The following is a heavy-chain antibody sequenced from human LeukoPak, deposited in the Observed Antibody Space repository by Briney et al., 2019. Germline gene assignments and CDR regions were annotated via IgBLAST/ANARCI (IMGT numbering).Heavy chain of an antibody. CDR3: ARDYDYYDSSGQWGAFDI. D-gene: IGHD3-22*01. Sequence: SETLSLTCTVSGGSIGSSTHYWGWIRQPPGKGLEWIGSIYYSGSTYYNTSLKSRVTISVDTSKNQFSLKMTSVTAADTAVYYCARDYDYYDSSGQWGAFDIWGQGTMVIVSS. CDR1: GGSIGSSTHY. CDR2: IYYSGST. J-gene: IGHJ3*02. V-gene: IGHV4-39*07.